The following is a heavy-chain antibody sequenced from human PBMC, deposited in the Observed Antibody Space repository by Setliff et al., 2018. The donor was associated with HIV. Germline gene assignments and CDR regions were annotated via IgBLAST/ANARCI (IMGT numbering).Heavy chain of an antibody. CDR3: ARDCSGDTCHSGGGYDTFDF. V-gene: IGHV4-34*10. Sequence: SQTLSLSCVASTFTFSNYWMSWVRQPPGQGLEWIGETSHSGKTNYNPSLKSRAIMSADTSKNQFSLKLSSVTAADTAVYYCARDCSGDTCHSGGGYDTFDFWGQGTMVTVSS. J-gene: IGHJ3*01. CDR2: TSHSGKT. D-gene: IGHD2-15*01. CDR1: TFTFSNYW.